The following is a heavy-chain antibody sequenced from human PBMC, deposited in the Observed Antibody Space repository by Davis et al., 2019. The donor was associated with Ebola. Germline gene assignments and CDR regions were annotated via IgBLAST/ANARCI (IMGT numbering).Heavy chain of an antibody. V-gene: IGHV3-21*01. J-gene: IGHJ5*02. CDR2: ISSSSSYI. Sequence: GESLKISCAASGFTFSSYWMSWVRQAPGKGLEWVSSISSSSSYIYYADSVKGRFTISGDNSKNTLYLQMNSLRAEDTAVYYCARITGTRINWFDPWGQGTLVTVSS. D-gene: IGHD1-7*01. CDR1: GFTFSSYW. CDR3: ARITGTRINWFDP.